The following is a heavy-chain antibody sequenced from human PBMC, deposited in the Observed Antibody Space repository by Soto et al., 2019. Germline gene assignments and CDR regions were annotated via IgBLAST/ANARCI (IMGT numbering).Heavy chain of an antibody. CDR3: AKDLRIQLWAYYYYYGMDV. D-gene: IGHD5-18*01. J-gene: IGHJ6*02. CDR2: ISYDGSNK. Sequence: GGSLRPSCAASGFTFSSYGMHWVRQAPGKGLEWVAVISYDGSNKYYADSVKGRFTISRDNSKNTLYLQMNSLRAEDTAVYYCAKDLRIQLWAYYYYYGMDVWGQGTTVTVSS. CDR1: GFTFSSYG. V-gene: IGHV3-30*18.